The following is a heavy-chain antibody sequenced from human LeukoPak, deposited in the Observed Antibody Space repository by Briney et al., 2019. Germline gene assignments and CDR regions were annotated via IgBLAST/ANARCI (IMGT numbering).Heavy chain of an antibody. J-gene: IGHJ3*02. CDR1: GYTFTSYY. Sequence: GASVKVSCKASGYTFTSYYMHWVRQAPGQGLEWMGIINPSDASTSYAQKFQGRATMTRDMSTSTLYMDLRSLRSEDTAVYYCARDWGYCSGGSCYRGAFDIWGQGTMVTVSS. CDR3: ARDWGYCSGGSCYRGAFDI. CDR2: INPSDAST. D-gene: IGHD2-15*01. V-gene: IGHV1-46*01.